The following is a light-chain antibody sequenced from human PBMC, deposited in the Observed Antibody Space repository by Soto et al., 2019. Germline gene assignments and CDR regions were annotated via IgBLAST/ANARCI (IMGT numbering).Light chain of an antibody. V-gene: IGLV2-23*02. CDR2: EVN. CDR3: FSYAGAGTFV. J-gene: IGLJ1*01. Sequence: QSALAQPASVSVSPGQSITISCTGTSSDIGNYNLVSWFQQHPGKAPKLFIYEVNRRPSGVSDRLSGSKSANTASLTISGLQAEDEADYYCFSYAGAGTFVFGTGTKVTVL. CDR1: SSDIGNYNL.